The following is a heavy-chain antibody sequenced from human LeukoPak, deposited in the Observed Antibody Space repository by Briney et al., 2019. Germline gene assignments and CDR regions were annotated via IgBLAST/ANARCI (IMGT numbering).Heavy chain of an antibody. V-gene: IGHV1-2*02. Sequence: ASVKVSCKTSGYTFSDYYLHWVRQAPGQGLEWMGWINPSSGGTKNAQKFQGRVTMTRDTSISTGYMELSRLRSDDTAVYYCARPIRGSYVEDVFDTWGQGTMVTVSA. J-gene: IGHJ3*02. D-gene: IGHD1-26*01. CDR2: INPSSGGT. CDR3: ARPIRGSYVEDVFDT. CDR1: GYTFSDYY.